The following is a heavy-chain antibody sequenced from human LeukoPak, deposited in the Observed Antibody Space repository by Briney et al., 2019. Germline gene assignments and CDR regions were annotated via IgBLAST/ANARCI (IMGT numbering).Heavy chain of an antibody. Sequence: GGSLRLSCAAWGSTFSSYAMMGVRQAPGKGLEWVSAISGSGGSTYYADSVKGRFTISRDNSKNTLYLQMNSLRAEDTAVYYCAKDWGGLGGWGQGTLVTVSS. V-gene: IGHV3-23*01. D-gene: IGHD3-10*01. J-gene: IGHJ4*02. CDR3: AKDWGGLGG. CDR2: ISGSGGST. CDR1: GSTFSSYA.